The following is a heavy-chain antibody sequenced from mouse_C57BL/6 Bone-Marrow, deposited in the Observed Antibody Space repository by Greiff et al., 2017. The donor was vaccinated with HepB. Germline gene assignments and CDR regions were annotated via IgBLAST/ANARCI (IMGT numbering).Heavy chain of an antibody. CDR3: ARSPPLLWYRSDWYFDV. D-gene: IGHD2-1*01. V-gene: IGHV7-3*01. CDR2: IRNKANGYTT. J-gene: IGHJ1*03. Sequence: VQLKESGGGLVQPGGSLSLSCAASGFTFTDYYMSWVRQPPGKALEWLGFIRNKANGYTTEYSASVKGRFTISRDNSQSILYLQMNALRAEDSATYYCARSPPLLWYRSDWYFDVWGTGTTVTVSS. CDR1: GFTFTDYY.